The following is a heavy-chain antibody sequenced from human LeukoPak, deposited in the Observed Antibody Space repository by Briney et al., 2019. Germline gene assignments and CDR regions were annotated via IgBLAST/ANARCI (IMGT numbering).Heavy chain of an antibody. CDR1: GGSISSGGYS. CDR3: VRGGGSPEENWFDP. Sequence: SETLSLTCAVSGGSISSGGYSWSWIRQPPGKGLEWIGYIYHSGSTYYNPSLKSRVTISVDRSKNQFSLKLSSVTAADTAVYYCVRGGGSPEENWFDPWGQGTLVTVSS. V-gene: IGHV4-30-2*01. J-gene: IGHJ5*02. CDR2: IYHSGST.